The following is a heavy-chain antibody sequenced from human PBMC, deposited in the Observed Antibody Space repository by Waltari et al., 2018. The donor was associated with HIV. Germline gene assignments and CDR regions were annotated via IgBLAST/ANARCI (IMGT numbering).Heavy chain of an antibody. CDR3: ATARETMGVDFDY. CDR2: IVPTSDKP. D-gene: IGHD3-10*01. Sequence: QVQLVQSGAEVREPGSSVQVSCQTSGGSFASYSIHWVRQAPGQGLEWMGMIVPTSDKPNYAQKSQGRVTITADRSTGTVYLEVTNLRPADTAIYYCATARETMGVDFDYWGQGTLITVSS. V-gene: IGHV1-69*02. J-gene: IGHJ4*02. CDR1: GGSFASYS.